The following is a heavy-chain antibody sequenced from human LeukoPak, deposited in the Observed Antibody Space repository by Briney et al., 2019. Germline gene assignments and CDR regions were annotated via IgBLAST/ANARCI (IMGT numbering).Heavy chain of an antibody. CDR2: ISSDGSST. V-gene: IGHV3-74*01. CDR1: GFTFSSYW. J-gene: IGHJ4*02. D-gene: IGHD6-13*01. Sequence: GGSLRLSCAASGFTFSSYWMHWVRQAPGKGLVWVSRISSDGSSTTYADSVKGRFTIPRDNAKNTLYLQMNSLRAEDTAVYYCGRGGKVEQLVLARWGQGSLVTVSS. CDR3: GRGGKVEQLVLAR.